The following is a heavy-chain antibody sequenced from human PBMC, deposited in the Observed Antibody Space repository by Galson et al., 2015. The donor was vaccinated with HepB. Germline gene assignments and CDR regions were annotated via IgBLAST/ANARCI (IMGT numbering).Heavy chain of an antibody. Sequence: SLRLSCAASGFTFSNAWMSWVRQAPGKGLEWVGRIKSKTDGGTTDYAAPVKGRFTISRDDSKNTLYLQMNSLKTEDTAVYYCTTEEGEEVATSRWLAYFDYWGQGTLVTVSS. J-gene: IGHJ4*02. D-gene: IGHD5-12*01. CDR1: GFTFSNAW. CDR2: IKSKTDGGTT. V-gene: IGHV3-15*01. CDR3: TTEEGEEVATSRWLAYFDY.